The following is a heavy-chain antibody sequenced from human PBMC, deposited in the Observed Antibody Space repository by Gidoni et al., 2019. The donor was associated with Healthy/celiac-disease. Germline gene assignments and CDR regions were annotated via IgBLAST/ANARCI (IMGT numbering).Heavy chain of an antibody. J-gene: IGHJ4*02. D-gene: IGHD3-10*01. CDR2: SSYDGRNK. Sequence: QVQLVESGGGVVQPGRSLRLSCAASGFTFSSYAMHWVRQAPGKGLEWVAVSSYDGRNKYYADAVEGRFTNSRDNSKNTLYMQMNSLRAEDTAVYYCARDTGELWFGELSNWGQGTLVTVSS. V-gene: IGHV3-30*04. CDR1: GFTFSSYA. CDR3: ARDTGELWFGELSN.